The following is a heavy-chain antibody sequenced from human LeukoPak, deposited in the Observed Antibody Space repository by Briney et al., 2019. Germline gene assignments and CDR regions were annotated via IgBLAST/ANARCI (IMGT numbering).Heavy chain of an antibody. J-gene: IGHJ3*02. CDR1: GGSINSGGYY. Sequence: SQTLSLTCTVSGGSINSGGYYWSWIRQHPGRGLEWIGYIYYSGSTYYNTSRKSRVTIPVDRSKNQFSLKLSSVTPGDRAVFSCARNEGCTCDIGGRGTMVSVS. V-gene: IGHV4-31*03. CDR2: IYYSGST. CDR3: ARNEGCTCDI.